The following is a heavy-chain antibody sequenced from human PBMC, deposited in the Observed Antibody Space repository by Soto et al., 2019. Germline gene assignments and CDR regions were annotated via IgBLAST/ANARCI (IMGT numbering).Heavy chain of an antibody. Sequence: SETLCLTCTVSGGSISSSSYYWGWISQPPGKGLEWIGSIYYSGSTYYNPSLKSRVTISVDTSKNQFSLKLSSVTAADTAVYYCARLGYGHGYDILTGNYYYYGMDVWGQGTTVTVS. J-gene: IGHJ6*02. CDR1: GGSISSSSYY. D-gene: IGHD3-9*01. CDR3: ARLGYGHGYDILTGNYYYYGMDV. V-gene: IGHV4-39*01. CDR2: IYYSGST.